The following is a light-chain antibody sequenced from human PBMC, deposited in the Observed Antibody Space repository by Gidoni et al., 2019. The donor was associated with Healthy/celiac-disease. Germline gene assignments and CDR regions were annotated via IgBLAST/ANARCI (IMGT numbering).Light chain of an antibody. Sequence: DSVMNQSPDSLAVSLGERATINCKSSQSVLYSSNNKNYLAWYQQKPGQPPKLLIYWASTRESGVPDRFSGSGSETDFTLTIRSLQAEDVAVYYCQKYYSTPWTFGQGTKVKIK. CDR1: QSVLYSSNNKNY. CDR2: WAS. J-gene: IGKJ1*01. V-gene: IGKV4-1*01. CDR3: QKYYSTPWT.